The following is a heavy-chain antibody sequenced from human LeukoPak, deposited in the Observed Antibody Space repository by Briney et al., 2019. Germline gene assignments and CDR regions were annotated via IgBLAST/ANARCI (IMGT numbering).Heavy chain of an antibody. CDR2: IHPNSGGT. V-gene: IGHV1-2*02. D-gene: IGHD2-15*01. J-gene: IGHJ4*02. CDR1: GYTFTAYY. CDR3: AGGDIYWDY. Sequence: ASVKVSCKASGYTFTAYYVHWVRQAPGQGLEWMGWIHPNSGGTKYAQNFQGRVTMTRDTSISTAYMELSSLRSDDTAVYYCAGGDIYWDYWGQGTQVTVSS.